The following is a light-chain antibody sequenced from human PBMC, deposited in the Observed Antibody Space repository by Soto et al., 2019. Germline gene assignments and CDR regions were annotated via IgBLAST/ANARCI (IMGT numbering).Light chain of an antibody. CDR1: TSNIGSNY. CDR3: ATWDDSLIGCDV. Sequence: QSVLTQPPSASGTPGQGVTISCSGSTSNIGSNYVYWYQQLPGTAPKLLIYRNNQRPSGVPDRFSGSKSGTSASLAISGLRSDDEADYFCATWDDSLIGCDVFGTVTTGPV. V-gene: IGLV1-47*01. J-gene: IGLJ1*01. CDR2: RNN.